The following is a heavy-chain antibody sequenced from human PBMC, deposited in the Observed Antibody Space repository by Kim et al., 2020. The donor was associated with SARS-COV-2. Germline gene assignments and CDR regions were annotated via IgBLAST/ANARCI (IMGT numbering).Heavy chain of an antibody. CDR2: ISSSGSTI. Sequence: GGSLRLSCAASGFTFSSYEMNWVRQAPGKGLEWVSYISSSGSTIYYADSVKGRFTISRDNAKNSLYLQMNSLRAEDTAVYYCARYGYSSTPFYEEDYYGMDVWGQGTTVTVSS. J-gene: IGHJ6*02. CDR1: GFTFSSYE. CDR3: ARYGYSSTPFYEEDYYGMDV. D-gene: IGHD6-13*01. V-gene: IGHV3-48*03.